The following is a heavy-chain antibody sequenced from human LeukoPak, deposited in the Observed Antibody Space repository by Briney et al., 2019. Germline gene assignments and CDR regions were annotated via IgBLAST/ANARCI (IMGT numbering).Heavy chain of an antibody. CDR3: AKYYVSGISPVEY. V-gene: IGHV4-38-2*02. D-gene: IGHD3-10*01. CDR1: GYSISSGYY. J-gene: IGHJ4*02. CDR2: IYYSGTT. Sequence: SETLSLICTVSGYSISSGYYWGSIRPPPGKGLEWIGSIYYSGTTYYNPSLKSRVTISVDTSKTQSSLKLSSVTAADTAVYYCAKYYVSGISPVEYWGQGTLVTVSS.